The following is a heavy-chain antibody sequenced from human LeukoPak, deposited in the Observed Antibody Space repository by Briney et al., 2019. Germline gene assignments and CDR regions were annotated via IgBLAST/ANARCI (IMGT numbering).Heavy chain of an antibody. J-gene: IGHJ5*02. CDR2: IYYSGST. D-gene: IGHD4-11*01. CDR3: ARGHYTNRFDP. Sequence: SETLSLTCTVSGGSISSYYWSWIRQPPGKGLEWIGYIYYSGSTNYNPSLKSRVTISVDTSKNQFSLKLSSVTAADTAVYYCARGHYTNRFDPWGQGILVTVSS. CDR1: GGSISSYY. V-gene: IGHV4-59*01.